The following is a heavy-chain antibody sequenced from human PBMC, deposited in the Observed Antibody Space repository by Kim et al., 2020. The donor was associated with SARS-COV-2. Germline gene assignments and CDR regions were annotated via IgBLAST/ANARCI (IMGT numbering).Heavy chain of an antibody. Sequence: GGSLRLSCAASGFTFSSYDMHWVRQPTGKGLEWVSAIGTAGDMSYPGSVKGRFTISRENAKNSFYLQMNSLRAEDTAMYYCARASSGWFNHIDYWGQGTLVTVSS. CDR2: IGTAGDM. CDR3: ARASSGWFNHIDY. V-gene: IGHV3-13*01. CDR1: GFTFSSYD. D-gene: IGHD6-19*01. J-gene: IGHJ4*02.